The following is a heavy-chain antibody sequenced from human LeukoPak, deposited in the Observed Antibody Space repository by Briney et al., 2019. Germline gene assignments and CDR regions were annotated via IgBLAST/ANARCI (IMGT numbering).Heavy chain of an antibody. Sequence: ASVKVSCKASGYTFTGYYIHWVRQAPGQGLEWMGWINPSSGGTNYAQKFQGRVTMTTDTSITTANMELSRLRSDDTAMYYCARGAVSGSLFSDYWGRGTLFTVSS. V-gene: IGHV1-2*02. CDR2: INPSSGGT. CDR3: ARGAVSGSLFSDY. D-gene: IGHD1-26*01. J-gene: IGHJ4*02. CDR1: GYTFTGYY.